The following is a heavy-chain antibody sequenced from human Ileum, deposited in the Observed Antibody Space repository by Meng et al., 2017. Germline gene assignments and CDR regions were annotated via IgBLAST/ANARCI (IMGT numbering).Heavy chain of an antibody. CDR1: GGPISSGYYY. J-gene: IGHJ4*02. Sequence: QVQLQESGPRLLKPSQTLSLTCTVSGGPISSGYYYWSWVRQSPGKGPEWIGYIYSNGNTYSNPSLRGRLMISIDTSKNQFSLKLSSVTAADTAVYYCARAPKYCTNAVCSRPLDSWGQGTLVTVSS. V-gene: IGHV4-30-4*01. CDR2: IYSNGNT. D-gene: IGHD2-8*01. CDR3: ARAPKYCTNAVCSRPLDS.